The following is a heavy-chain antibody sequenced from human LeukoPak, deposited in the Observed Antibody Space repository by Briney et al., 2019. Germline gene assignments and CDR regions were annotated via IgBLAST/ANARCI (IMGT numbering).Heavy chain of an antibody. CDR3: ARGLSSGYFDFDY. D-gene: IGHD3-22*01. V-gene: IGHV1-18*03. CDR2: INTFNDNT. J-gene: IGHJ4*02. CDR1: GYNLTSYG. Sequence: ASVKVPCKASGYNLTSYGINWVRQAPEQGLEWMGWINTFNDNTNYAQKFQGRMSMTTDTSTNTAYMELRSLRSDDMAIYYCARGLSSGYFDFDYWGQGTLVTVSS.